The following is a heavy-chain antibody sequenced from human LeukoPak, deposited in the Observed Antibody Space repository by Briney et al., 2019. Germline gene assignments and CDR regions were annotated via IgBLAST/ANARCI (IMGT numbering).Heavy chain of an antibody. J-gene: IGHJ3*02. V-gene: IGHV1-2*02. CDR3: ARDLPRGMVYALDI. CDR1: GYTFTGYY. Sequence: ASVKVSCKASGYTFTGYYMHWVRQAPGQGLEWMGWINPNSGGTNYAQKFQGRVTMTRDTSISTAYMELSRLRSDDTAVYYCARDLPRGMVYALDIWGQGTMVTVSS. D-gene: IGHD3-10*01. CDR2: INPNSGGT.